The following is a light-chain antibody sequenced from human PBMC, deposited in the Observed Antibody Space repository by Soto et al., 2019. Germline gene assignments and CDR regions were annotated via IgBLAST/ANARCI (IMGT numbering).Light chain of an antibody. J-gene: IGKJ4*01. CDR2: AAS. CDR3: QNYNSAPLT. V-gene: IGKV1-27*01. Sequence: DIQMTQSTSSLSASVGDGVTITGRASQDISDYLAWYQQKPGKVPKLLIYAASTLQSGVPSRFSGSGSGTDFTLTISSLQPGDVATYYCQNYNSAPLTFGGGIKVDI. CDR1: QDISDY.